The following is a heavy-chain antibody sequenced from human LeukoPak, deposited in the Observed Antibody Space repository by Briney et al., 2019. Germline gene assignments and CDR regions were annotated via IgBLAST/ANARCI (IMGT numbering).Heavy chain of an antibody. D-gene: IGHD3-10*01. V-gene: IGHV1-69*06. CDR2: IIPIFGTA. CDR1: GGTFSSYA. Sequence: SVKVSCKASGGTFSSYAISWVRQAPGQGLEWMGGIIPIFGTANYAQKFQGRVTITADKSTSTAYMELSSLRSEDTAVYYCARDSGNYYGSGSYYNYYYYYMDVWGKGTTVTISS. J-gene: IGHJ6*03. CDR3: ARDSGNYYGSGSYYNYYYYYMDV.